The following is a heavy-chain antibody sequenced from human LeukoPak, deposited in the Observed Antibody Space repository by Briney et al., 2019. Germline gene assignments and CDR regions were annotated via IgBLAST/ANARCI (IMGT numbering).Heavy chain of an antibody. D-gene: IGHD3-10*01. CDR1: GGSISSYY. Sequence: SETLSLTCTVSGGSISSYYWSWIRQPPGKGLEWIGYIYYSGSTNYNPSLKSRVTISVDTSKNQFSLKLSSVTAADTAVYYCARAPRITMVRGNSNWFDPWGQGTLDTVSS. J-gene: IGHJ5*02. CDR2: IYYSGST. V-gene: IGHV4-59*01. CDR3: ARAPRITMVRGNSNWFDP.